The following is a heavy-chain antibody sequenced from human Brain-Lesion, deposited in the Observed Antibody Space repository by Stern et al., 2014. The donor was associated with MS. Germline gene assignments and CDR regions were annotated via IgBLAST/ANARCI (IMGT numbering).Heavy chain of an antibody. J-gene: IGHJ4*02. CDR1: YDSISSYY. Sequence: QVQLGESGPGLVKPSEPLSLTCTVSYDSISSYYWTWLRQPPGKGLEWIGYINYRRNPNYNPALKSRVTISVDPSKNQFSLKLTSVTAADTAVYYCARAFSDYHDSTPGYWGQGTLVTVSS. CDR3: ARAFSDYHDSTPGY. D-gene: IGHD3-22*01. CDR2: INYRRNP. V-gene: IGHV4-59*01.